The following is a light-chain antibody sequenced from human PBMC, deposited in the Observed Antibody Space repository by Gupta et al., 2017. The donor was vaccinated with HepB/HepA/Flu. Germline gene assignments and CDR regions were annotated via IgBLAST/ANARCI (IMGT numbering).Light chain of an antibody. J-gene: IGKJ2*01. CDR3: QEMDTTRNI. CDR1: QSISSY. V-gene: IGKV1-39*01. Sequence: DIQMTQSPSSLSASVGDRVTITCRASQSISSYLNWHQQKPGKAPKLLIYAASSVQSGVPSRFSGRASATDISLTISMLHPEDFATYCIQEMDTTRNIFGQGTRLEIK. CDR2: AAS.